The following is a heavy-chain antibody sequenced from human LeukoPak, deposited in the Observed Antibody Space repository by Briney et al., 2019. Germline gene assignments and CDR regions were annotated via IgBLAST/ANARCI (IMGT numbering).Heavy chain of an antibody. V-gene: IGHV4-30-4*01. Sequence: PSQTLSLTCTVSGGSLSSGDYYWSWLRQPPGKGLEWVGYIYYSGSTYYNPSLKSRVTISVDTSKNQFSLKLSSVTAADTAVYYCASLDSSGYWFDPWGQGTLVTVSS. CDR2: IYYSGST. CDR3: ASLDSSGYWFDP. D-gene: IGHD6-19*01. J-gene: IGHJ5*02. CDR1: GGSLSSGDYY.